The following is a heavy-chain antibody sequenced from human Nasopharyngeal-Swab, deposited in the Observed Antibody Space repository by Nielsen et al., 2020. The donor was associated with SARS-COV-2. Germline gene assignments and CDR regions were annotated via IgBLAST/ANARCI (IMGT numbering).Heavy chain of an antibody. V-gene: IGHV3-73*01. CDR2: IGDKDHNYAT. J-gene: IGHJ4*02. CDR1: CFLLSASA. CDR3: TTDFYFDY. Sequence: ESPKIPRAASCFLLSASAIHWVRPASGKGLEWFGRIGDKDHNYATTYGASVQGRFTISRDDSKNTAFLQMDSLKTEDTALYYCTTDFYFDYWGQGTLVTVSS.